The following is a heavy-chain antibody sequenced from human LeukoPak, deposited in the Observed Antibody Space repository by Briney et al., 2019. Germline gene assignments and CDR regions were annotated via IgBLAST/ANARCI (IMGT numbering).Heavy chain of an antibody. D-gene: IGHD6-19*01. CDR1: GYTFTGYY. J-gene: IGHJ5*02. CDR2: INPNSGGT. Sequence: ASVKVSCKASGYTFTGYYMHWVRQAPGQGLEWMGWINPNSGGTNYAQKFQGRVTMTRDTSISTAYMELSSLRSEDTAVYYCAREKGEYSSGWYPHNWFDPWGQGTLVTVSS. CDR3: AREKGEYSSGWYPHNWFDP. V-gene: IGHV1-2*02.